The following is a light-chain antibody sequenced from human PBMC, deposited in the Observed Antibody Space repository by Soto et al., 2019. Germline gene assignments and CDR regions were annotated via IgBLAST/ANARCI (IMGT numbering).Light chain of an antibody. CDR2: DAS. CDR1: QSVSSY. CDR3: QQRSNWPPN. Sequence: EIVMTHSPATLSVSPWERATLSCRASQSVSSYLAWYQQKPGQAPRLLIYDASNRATGIPARFSGSGSGTDFTLTISSLEPEDFAVYYCQQRSNWPPNFGQGTRLEIK. V-gene: IGKV3-11*01. J-gene: IGKJ5*01.